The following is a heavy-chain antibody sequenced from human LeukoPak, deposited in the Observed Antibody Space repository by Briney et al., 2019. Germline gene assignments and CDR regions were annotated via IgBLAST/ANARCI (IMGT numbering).Heavy chain of an antibody. J-gene: IGHJ4*02. D-gene: IGHD6-19*01. V-gene: IGHV3-23*01. CDR1: GFVFSSYA. Sequence: TGGSLRLSCAASGFVFSSYAMSWVRQAPGKGLQWLSSISGSGGTTFFADSVKGRFTISRDNSKNMMYLQMNSLRAEDTAVYYCARDSSGWSKNYWGQGTLVTVSS. CDR2: ISGSGGTT. CDR3: ARDSSGWSKNY.